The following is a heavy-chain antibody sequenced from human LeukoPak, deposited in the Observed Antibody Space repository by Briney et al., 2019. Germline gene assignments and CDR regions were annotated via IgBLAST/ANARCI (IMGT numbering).Heavy chain of an antibody. CDR3: ASSSTQYCSSTSCYYFDY. J-gene: IGHJ4*02. V-gene: IGHV1-69*13. Sequence: SVKVSCKASGGTFSSYAISWVRQAPGQGLEWMGGIIPIFGTANYAQKFQGRVTITADESTSTAYMELSSLRSEDTAVYYCASSSTQYCSSTSCYYFDYWGQGTLVTVSS. CDR2: IIPIFGTA. CDR1: GGTFSSYA. D-gene: IGHD2-2*01.